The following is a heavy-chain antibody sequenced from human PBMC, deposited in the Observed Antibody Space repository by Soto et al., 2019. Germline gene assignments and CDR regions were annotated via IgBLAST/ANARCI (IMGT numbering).Heavy chain of an antibody. CDR2: ISGSGDRT. Sequence: GGSLRLSCAASGFSFNIYAMSWFRQAPGKGLEWVSGISGSGDRTHYVDSVKGRFTISRDNVKNTLYLQMNSLRADDTAVYYCAKASTYEYVWGSFRYYFDHWGQGALVTVSS. CDR1: GFSFNIYA. CDR3: AKASTYEYVWGSFRYYFDH. D-gene: IGHD3-16*02. V-gene: IGHV3-23*01. J-gene: IGHJ4*02.